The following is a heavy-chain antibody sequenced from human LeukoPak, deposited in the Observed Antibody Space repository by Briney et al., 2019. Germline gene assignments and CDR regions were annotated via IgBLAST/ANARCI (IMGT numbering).Heavy chain of an antibody. CDR2: IYPGDSDT. Sequence: GESLKISCKGSGYSFTSYWIGWVRQMPGKGLEWMGIIYPGDSDTRYSPSFQGQVTISADKSIGTAYLQWSSLKASDTAMYYCARRSAAAGLDYYYMDVWGKGTTVTVSS. V-gene: IGHV5-51*01. J-gene: IGHJ6*03. CDR3: ARRSAAAGLDYYYMDV. CDR1: GYSFTSYW. D-gene: IGHD6-13*01.